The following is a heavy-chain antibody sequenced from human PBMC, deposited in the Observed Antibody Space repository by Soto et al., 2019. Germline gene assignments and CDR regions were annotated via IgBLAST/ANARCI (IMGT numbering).Heavy chain of an antibody. CDR2: ISGNTYSF. Sequence: GGSLRLSCAASGFTFYTYAMTWVRQGPGKGLEWISGISGNTYSFYYADSVKGRFTISRDNAKNSLYLQMNSLRAEDTAVYYYARVTAVGYNWFDPWGQGTLVTVSS. D-gene: IGHD6-19*01. J-gene: IGHJ5*02. CDR1: GFTFYTYA. V-gene: IGHV3-23*01. CDR3: ARVTAVGYNWFDP.